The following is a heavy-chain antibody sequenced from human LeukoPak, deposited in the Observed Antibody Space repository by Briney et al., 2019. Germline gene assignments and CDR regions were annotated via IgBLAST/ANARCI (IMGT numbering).Heavy chain of an antibody. D-gene: IGHD3-10*01. CDR1: GYSISSNYY. V-gene: IGHV4-38-2*02. J-gene: IGHJ3*02. CDR3: ARAPGGYGSGSRGAFDI. CDR2: IYYSGNT. Sequence: SETLSLTCTVSGYSISSNYYWGWIRQPPGKGLEWIGSIYYSGNTYYNPSLKSRVTISVDTSKNQFSLKLSSVTAADTAVYYCARAPGGYGSGSRGAFDIWGQGTMVTVSS.